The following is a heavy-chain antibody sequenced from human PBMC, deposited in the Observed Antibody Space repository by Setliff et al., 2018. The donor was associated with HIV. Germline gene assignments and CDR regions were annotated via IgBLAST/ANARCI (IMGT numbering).Heavy chain of an antibody. J-gene: IGHJ4*02. CDR3: ARGGGPDTNFDS. Sequence: SETLSLTCSVSGGSISYYHWSWIRQPAGKGLEWIGRIYYTGFTDYNPSLKSRLTMSVDTSKNQFSLKLSSVTAADTAVYYCARGGGPDTNFDSWGRGHVVTVSS. CDR1: GGSISYYH. CDR2: IYYTGFT. V-gene: IGHV4-4*07.